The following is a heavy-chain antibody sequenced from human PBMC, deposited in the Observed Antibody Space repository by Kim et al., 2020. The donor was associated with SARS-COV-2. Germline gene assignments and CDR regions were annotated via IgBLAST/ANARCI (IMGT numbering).Heavy chain of an antibody. V-gene: IGHV1-3*01. D-gene: IGHD6-13*01. CDR3: ARGVRQQLALGRYYFDY. J-gene: IGHJ4*02. CDR2: INAGNGNT. Sequence: ASVKVSCKASGYTFTSYAMHWVRQAPGQRLEWMGWINAGNGNTKYSQKFQGRVTITRDTSASTAYMELSSLRSEDTAVYYCARGVRQQLALGRYYFDYWGQGTLVTVSS. CDR1: GYTFTSYA.